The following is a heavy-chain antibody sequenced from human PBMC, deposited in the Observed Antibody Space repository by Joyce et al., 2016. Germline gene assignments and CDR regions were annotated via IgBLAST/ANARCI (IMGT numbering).Heavy chain of an antibody. J-gene: IGHJ5*02. CDR1: GFSFSGYW. CDR2: MNTDGIST. CDR3: VRGISARPGGPNWFDP. Sequence: EVQLVESGGGLVQPGGSLRLSCAASGFSFSGYWIHWVRQAPGKGRGLVSRMNTDGISTRFADSVKGRFTISRDNAKNTLYLQMNSLRAEDTAVYYCVRGISARPGGPNWFDPWGQGTLVTVSS. D-gene: IGHD6-6*01. V-gene: IGHV3-74*01.